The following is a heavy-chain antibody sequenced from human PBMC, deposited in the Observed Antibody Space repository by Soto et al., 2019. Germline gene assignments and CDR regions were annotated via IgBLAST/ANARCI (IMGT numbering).Heavy chain of an antibody. D-gene: IGHD1-20*01. J-gene: IGHJ6*02. V-gene: IGHV3-23*01. Sequence: EVQLLESGGGLVQPGGSLRLSCAASGFTFSSYAMSWVRQAPGKGLEWVSAISGSGGSTYYADSVKGRFTISRDNSKNTLYLQMNSLRAEDTAVYYCAKKITGSLLPPNYYYYYGMDVWGQGTTVTVSS. CDR3: AKKITGSLLPPNYYYYYGMDV. CDR2: ISGSGGST. CDR1: GFTFSSYA.